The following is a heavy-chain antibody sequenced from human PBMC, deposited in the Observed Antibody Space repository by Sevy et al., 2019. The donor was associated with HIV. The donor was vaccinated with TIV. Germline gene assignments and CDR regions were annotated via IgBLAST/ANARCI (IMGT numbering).Heavy chain of an antibody. CDR2: INWNGGST. J-gene: IGHJ4*02. V-gene: IGHV3-20*04. CDR3: ARVVYGSGSYYLTEYFDY. CDR1: GFTFSSYA. D-gene: IGHD3-10*01. Sequence: GGSLRLSCAASGFTFSSYAMSWVRQAPGKGLEWVSGINWNGGSTGYADSVKGRFTISRDNAKNSLYLQMNSLRAEDTALYYCARVVYGSGSYYLTEYFDYWGQGTLVTVSS.